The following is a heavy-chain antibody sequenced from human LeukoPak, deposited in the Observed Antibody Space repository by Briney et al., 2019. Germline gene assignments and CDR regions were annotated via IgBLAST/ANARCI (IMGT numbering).Heavy chain of an antibody. J-gene: IGHJ4*02. D-gene: IGHD1-26*01. Sequence: HGGSLRLSCAASGFTFNSYAMSWVRQARENGLECVATISGSGGGTYYADSVKGRFTISRDDSKNTLYLQMNSLRAEDTAVYYCAKDLGRYRNSYFDHWGQGTLVSVSS. CDR3: AKDLGRYRNSYFDH. V-gene: IGHV3-23*01. CDR2: ISGSGGGT. CDR1: GFTFNSYA.